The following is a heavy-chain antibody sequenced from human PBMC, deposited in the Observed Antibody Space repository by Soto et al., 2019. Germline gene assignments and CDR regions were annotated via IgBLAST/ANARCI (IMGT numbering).Heavy chain of an antibody. V-gene: IGHV3-23*01. CDR3: ASRYYYDSSGYYDDAFDI. Sequence: GGSLRLSCAASGFTFSSYAMSWVRQAPGKGLEWVSAISGSGGSTYYADSVKGLFTISRDNSKNTLYLQMNSLRAEDTAVYYCASRYYYDSSGYYDDAFDIWGQGTMVTVSS. CDR2: ISGSGGST. CDR1: GFTFSSYA. J-gene: IGHJ3*02. D-gene: IGHD3-22*01.